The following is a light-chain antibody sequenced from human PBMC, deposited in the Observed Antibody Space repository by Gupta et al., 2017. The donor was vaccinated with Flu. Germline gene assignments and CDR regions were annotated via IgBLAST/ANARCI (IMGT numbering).Light chain of an antibody. Sequence: GDRVTITCRASQSVSTYLNWYQQKPGKAPKLLIYGVSSLQSGVPSRFSGSGSGTDFTLTISSLQPEDFATYYCLQSSITPLTFGGGTNVEIK. CDR1: QSVSTY. CDR2: GVS. J-gene: IGKJ4*01. CDR3: LQSSITPLT. V-gene: IGKV1-39*01.